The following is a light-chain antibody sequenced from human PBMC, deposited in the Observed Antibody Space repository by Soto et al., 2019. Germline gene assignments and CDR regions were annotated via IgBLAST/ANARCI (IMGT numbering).Light chain of an antibody. CDR3: QVYGNSPMYT. V-gene: IGKV3-20*01. CDR1: QSVSDSS. J-gene: IGKJ2*01. CDR2: AAS. Sequence: EIVLTQSPGTLSLSPGERATFSCRASQSVSDSSLAWYHQKPVQAPRLLLFAASRRATGIPDTFSGSGSGTDFTLTISRLEPEDFAVYYCQVYGNSPMYTFGQGTRLEIK.